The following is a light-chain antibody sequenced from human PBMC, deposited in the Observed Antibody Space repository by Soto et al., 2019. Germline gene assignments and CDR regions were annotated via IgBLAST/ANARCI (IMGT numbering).Light chain of an antibody. Sequence: DIQMPQSPSSVTASVGDRFSITCVASQDIITWLAWYQQKPGKAPNLLIYTASNLQSGVPPRFSGSGSGTDFTLTISSLQPADSATYYCQQSYRTPITFGQGTRLEIK. CDR3: QQSYRTPIT. CDR2: TAS. J-gene: IGKJ5*01. V-gene: IGKV1-12*01. CDR1: QDIITW.